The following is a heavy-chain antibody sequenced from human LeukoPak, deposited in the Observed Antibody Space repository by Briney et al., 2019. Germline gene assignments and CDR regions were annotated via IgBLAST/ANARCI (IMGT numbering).Heavy chain of an antibody. D-gene: IGHD3-16*01. CDR3: AKCLPLRSDDYAPFDY. CDR2: ISGSGYNT. Sequence: GGSLRLSCAASGFTFSNSAMNWVRQAPGKGPEWVSAISGSGYNTYYADSVVGRFTISRDNSKNTLYLQMNSLRAEDTAVYYSAKCLPLRSDDYAPFDYWGQGTLVTVSS. CDR1: GFTFSNSA. J-gene: IGHJ4*02. V-gene: IGHV3-23*01.